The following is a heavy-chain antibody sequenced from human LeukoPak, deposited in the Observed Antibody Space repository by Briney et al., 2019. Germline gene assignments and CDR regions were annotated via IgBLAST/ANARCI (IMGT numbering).Heavy chain of an antibody. D-gene: IGHD3-22*01. Sequence: PGRSLLPSCAASGIAFSNCIMHWVRQAPGKGREGVSAMSFDGFSKYYADSLKGRLSISRDDSKNTVYLQMNSLRPEDTAIYYCARAGHTSGYCGTFDVWGQGTTVAVSS. V-gene: IGHV3-30*03. CDR2: MSFDGFSK. CDR1: GIAFSNCI. J-gene: IGHJ3*01. CDR3: ARAGHTSGYCGTFDV.